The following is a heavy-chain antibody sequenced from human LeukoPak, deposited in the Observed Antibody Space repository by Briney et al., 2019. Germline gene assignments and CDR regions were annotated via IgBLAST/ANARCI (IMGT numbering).Heavy chain of an antibody. Sequence: GGSLRLSCAASGFTFSNYLMSWVRQAPGKGLEWVAVISSDGTNRYYADSVKGRFTISRDNSKNSLYLQMNSLRAEDTAVYYCARDLRDSSSWYGAFDIWGQGTMVTVSS. CDR1: GFTFSNYL. CDR2: ISSDGTNR. V-gene: IGHV3-30-3*01. CDR3: ARDLRDSSSWYGAFDI. D-gene: IGHD6-13*01. J-gene: IGHJ3*02.